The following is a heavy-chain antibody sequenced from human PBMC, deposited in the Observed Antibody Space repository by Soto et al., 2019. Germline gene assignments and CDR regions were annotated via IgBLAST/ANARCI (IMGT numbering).Heavy chain of an antibody. CDR3: VTASHDYGDYGAFDI. D-gene: IGHD4-17*01. V-gene: IGHV5-51*01. Sequence: GESLKISCKGSGYSFTSYWIGWVRQMPGKGLEWMGVIYPGDSDTRYSPSFQGQVTISADKSISTAYLQWSSLKASDTAMYYCVTASHDYGDYGAFDIWGQGTMVTVSS. CDR2: IYPGDSDT. J-gene: IGHJ3*02. CDR1: GYSFTSYW.